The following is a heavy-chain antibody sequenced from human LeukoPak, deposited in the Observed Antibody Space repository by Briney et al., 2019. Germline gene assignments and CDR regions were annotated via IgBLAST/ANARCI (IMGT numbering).Heavy chain of an antibody. CDR2: MHHSATK. Sequence: SETLSLTCAGCGGFFSSYYWTWISQAPGKGLEWVGEMHHSATKIYNPSLKSRVAVSVDTSKNQFSLHLSSVTAADTSIYYCAIVAASGIPRGYYYVDVWGKGTTVTVSS. V-gene: IGHV4-34*01. CDR3: AIVAASGIPRGYYYVDV. D-gene: IGHD2-2*02. J-gene: IGHJ6*03. CDR1: GGFFSSYY.